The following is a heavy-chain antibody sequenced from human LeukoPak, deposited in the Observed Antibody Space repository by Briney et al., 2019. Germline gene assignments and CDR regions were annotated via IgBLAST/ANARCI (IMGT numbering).Heavy chain of an antibody. V-gene: IGHV4-59*08. CDR2: IHSSGST. CDR3: ARWYSSGWAFDY. D-gene: IGHD6-19*01. Sequence: SETLSLTCTVSGGTISSYYWNWIRQPPGKGLEWIGHIHSSGSTKYNPSLKSRVTISVDTSNNQFSLTLSSVTAADSAVYYCARWYSSGWAFDYWGQGTLVTVSS. J-gene: IGHJ4*02. CDR1: GGTISSYY.